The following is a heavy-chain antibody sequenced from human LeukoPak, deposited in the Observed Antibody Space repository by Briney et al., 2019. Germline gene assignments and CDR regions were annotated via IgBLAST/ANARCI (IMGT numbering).Heavy chain of an antibody. D-gene: IGHD3-9*01. V-gene: IGHV1-2*02. Sequence: ASVRVSCKASGYTFSGYYMHWVRQAPGQGLEWMGWINPNSGGTNYAQKFQGRVTMTRDTSISTAYMELSRLRSDDTAVYYCARGLTLIRYFDWLPLDYWGQGTLVTVSS. CDR3: ARGLTLIRYFDWLPLDY. CDR2: INPNSGGT. CDR1: GYTFSGYY. J-gene: IGHJ4*02.